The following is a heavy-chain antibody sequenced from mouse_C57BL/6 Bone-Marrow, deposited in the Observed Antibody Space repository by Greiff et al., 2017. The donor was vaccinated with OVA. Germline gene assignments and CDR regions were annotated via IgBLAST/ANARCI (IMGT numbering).Heavy chain of an antibody. J-gene: IGHJ4*01. CDR2: IYPRSGNT. V-gene: IGHV1-81*01. CDR1: GYTFTSYG. CDR3: ARGYYGSSSYYAMDY. D-gene: IGHD1-1*01. Sequence: VQGVESGAELARPGASVKLSCKASGYTFTSYGISWVKQRTGQGLEWIGEIYPRSGNTYYNEKFKGKATLTADKSSSTAYMELRSLTSEDSAVYFCARGYYGSSSYYAMDYWGQGTSVTVSS.